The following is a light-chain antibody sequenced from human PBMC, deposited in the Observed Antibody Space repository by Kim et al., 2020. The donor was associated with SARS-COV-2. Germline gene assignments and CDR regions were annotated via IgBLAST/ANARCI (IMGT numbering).Light chain of an antibody. Sequence: DIQMTQSPSTLSASVGDRVTITCRASQSFSSWLAWYQQKPGKVPKLLIYKTSILESGVPSRFSGSGSGTEFTLTISSLQPDDFATYYCQQYNNIPITFGQETRLEIK. J-gene: IGKJ5*01. CDR1: QSFSSW. V-gene: IGKV1-5*03. CDR3: QQYNNIPIT. CDR2: KTS.